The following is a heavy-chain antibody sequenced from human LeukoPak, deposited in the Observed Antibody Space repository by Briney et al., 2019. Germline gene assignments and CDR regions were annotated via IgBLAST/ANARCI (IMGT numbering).Heavy chain of an antibody. CDR2: IYHSGST. CDR3: ARDGGYCSGGSCYYYYGMDV. V-gene: IGHV4-38-2*02. Sequence: KPSETLSLTCAVSGYSIRSGYYWGWIRQPPGKGLEWIGSIYHSGSTYYNPSLKSRVTISVDTSKNQFSLKLSSVTAADTAVYYCARDGGYCSGGSCYYYYGMDVWGKGTTVTVSS. CDR1: GYSIRSGYY. D-gene: IGHD2-15*01. J-gene: IGHJ6*04.